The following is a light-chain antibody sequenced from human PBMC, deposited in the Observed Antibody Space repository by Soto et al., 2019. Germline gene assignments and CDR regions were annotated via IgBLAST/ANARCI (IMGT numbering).Light chain of an antibody. J-gene: IGKJ1*01. CDR2: GAS. CDR3: QQSYTTPRT. Sequence: QMTQSPSSLSASVGARVTITCRASQNIRTYLNWYQQKPGKAPSLLIYGASTLQSAVPSRFSGSGSATDFTLTITSLQPEDFATYYFQQSYTTPRTFGQGTKVEIK. V-gene: IGKV1-39*01. CDR1: QNIRTY.